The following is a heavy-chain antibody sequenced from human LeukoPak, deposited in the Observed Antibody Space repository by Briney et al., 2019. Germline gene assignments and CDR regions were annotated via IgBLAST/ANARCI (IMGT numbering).Heavy chain of an antibody. D-gene: IGHD3-22*01. Sequence: PSETLSLICTVSGGSISSYYWSWIRQPAGRGLEWIARIYTSGSTNYNPPLKSRVTISVDTSKNQFSLRLSSVTAADTAVYYCARDTFYYDSGAYDDAFDMWGPGTTVTVSS. CDR1: GGSISSYY. J-gene: IGHJ3*02. CDR3: ARDTFYYDSGAYDDAFDM. CDR2: IYTSGST. V-gene: IGHV4-4*07.